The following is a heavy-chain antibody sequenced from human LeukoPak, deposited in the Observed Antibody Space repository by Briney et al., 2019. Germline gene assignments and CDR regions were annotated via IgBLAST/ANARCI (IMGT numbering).Heavy chain of an antibody. Sequence: GGSLRLSCAVSGFTVSSNYMSWVRQAPGKGLEWVSVIYSGGSTYYADSVKGRFTISRDNSKNTLYLQMNSLRAEDTAVYYCARDLNYYYGMDVWGQGTTVTVSS. CDR2: IYSGGST. CDR1: GFTVSSNY. V-gene: IGHV3-53*01. J-gene: IGHJ6*02. CDR3: ARDLNYYYGMDV.